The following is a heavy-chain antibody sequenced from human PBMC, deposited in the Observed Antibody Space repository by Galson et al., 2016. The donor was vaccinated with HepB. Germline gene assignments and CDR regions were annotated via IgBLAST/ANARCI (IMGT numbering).Heavy chain of an antibody. V-gene: IGHV3-23*01. D-gene: IGHD6-6*01. CDR1: GLTSGGYD. CDR3: VTDRGTARTFDS. CDR2: ISGSGTNT. Sequence: SLRLSCAASGLTSGGYDMGWVRQTPGKGLEWVSSISGSGTNTYYADSVKGRFVISRDTSKRTLYLQMNSLRAEDTAVYYCVTDRGTARTFDSWGQGTLVTVSS. J-gene: IGHJ4*02.